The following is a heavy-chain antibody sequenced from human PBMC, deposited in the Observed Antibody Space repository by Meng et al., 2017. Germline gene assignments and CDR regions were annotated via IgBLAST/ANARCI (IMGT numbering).Heavy chain of an antibody. J-gene: IGHJ4*02. CDR2: ITPIFGTA. CDR1: GGTFSSYA. V-gene: IGHV1-69*06. Sequence: HGEMVQSGAEVKKPGSSVNVSCKASGGTFSSYAISWVRQAPGQGLEWMGGITPIFGTANYAQKFQGRVTITADKSTSTAYMELSSLRSEDTAVYYCARGVGYGGNSLYFDYWGQGTLVTVSS. D-gene: IGHD4-23*01. CDR3: ARGVGYGGNSLYFDY.